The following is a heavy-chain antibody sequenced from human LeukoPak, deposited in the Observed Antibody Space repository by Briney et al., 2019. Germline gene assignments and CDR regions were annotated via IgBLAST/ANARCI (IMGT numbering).Heavy chain of an antibody. CDR1: GYTFTSYY. CDR2: INPNSGGT. V-gene: IGHV1-2*02. Sequence: ASVKVSCKASGYTFTSYYMHWVRQAPGQGLEWMGWINPNSGGTNYAQKFQGRVTMTRDTSISTAYMELSRLRSDDTALYYCAKMGCSSTSCWDFDYWGQGTLVTVSS. J-gene: IGHJ4*02. D-gene: IGHD2-2*01. CDR3: AKMGCSSTSCWDFDY.